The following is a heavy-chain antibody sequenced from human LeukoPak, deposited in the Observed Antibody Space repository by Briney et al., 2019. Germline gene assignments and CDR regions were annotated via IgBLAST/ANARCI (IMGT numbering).Heavy chain of an antibody. CDR1: GFTFNDYA. V-gene: IGHV3-9*01. J-gene: IGHJ4*02. CDR3: AKDRDSSGFAPYFDY. CDR2: IGWNSHII. D-gene: IGHD3-22*01. Sequence: PGRSLRLSCAASGFTFNDYATHWVRQAPGKGLEWVSGIGWNSHIIGYEDPVKGRFTISRDNARNSLSLQMNSLRAEDTAFYYCAKDRDSSGFAPYFDYWGQGILVTVSS.